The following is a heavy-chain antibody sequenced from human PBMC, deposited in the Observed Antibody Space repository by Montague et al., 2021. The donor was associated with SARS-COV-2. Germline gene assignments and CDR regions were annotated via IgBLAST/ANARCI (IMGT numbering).Heavy chain of an antibody. J-gene: IGHJ4*02. V-gene: IGHV4-4*07. D-gene: IGHD5-18*01. Sequence: SETLSLTCSVSGEPISGFFWNWIRQPAGKGLEWIGRIYASGGTDYNPSLESRVTMSVDTSTNQVSLKVSSVTAADSAVYFCARGAGYSYGVDYWGQGTLVTVSS. CDR3: ARGAGYSYGVDY. CDR2: IYASGGT. CDR1: GEPISGFF.